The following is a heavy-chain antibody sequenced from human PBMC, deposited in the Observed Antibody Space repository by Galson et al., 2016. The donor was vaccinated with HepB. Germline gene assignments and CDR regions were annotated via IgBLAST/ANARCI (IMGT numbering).Heavy chain of an antibody. CDR1: GGSISSGGYY. D-gene: IGHD5-18*01. J-gene: IGHJ4*02. Sequence: TLSLTCTVSGGSISSGGYYWGWIRQHPGKGLEWIGYIHYSGSTYYNPSLESRVSISVDTSKNQFSLKLSSVTAADTAVYYCARDKNERGYSYGHFDYWGQGALVTVSS. CDR2: IHYSGST. V-gene: IGHV4-31*03. CDR3: ARDKNERGYSYGHFDY.